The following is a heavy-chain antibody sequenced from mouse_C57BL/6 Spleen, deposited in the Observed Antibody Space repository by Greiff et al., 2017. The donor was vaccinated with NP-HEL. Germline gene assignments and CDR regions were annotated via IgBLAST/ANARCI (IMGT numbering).Heavy chain of an antibody. CDR1: GYSITSGYY. J-gene: IGHJ2*01. CDR2: ISYDGSN. D-gene: IGHD3-2*02. V-gene: IGHV3-6*01. Sequence: DVQLQESGPGLVKPSQSLSLTCSVTGYSITSGYYWNWIRQFPGNKLEWMGYISYDGSNNYNPSLKNRISITRDTSKNQFFLKLNSVTTEDTATYYCARQLRLPRFDYWGQGTTLTVSS. CDR3: ARQLRLPRFDY.